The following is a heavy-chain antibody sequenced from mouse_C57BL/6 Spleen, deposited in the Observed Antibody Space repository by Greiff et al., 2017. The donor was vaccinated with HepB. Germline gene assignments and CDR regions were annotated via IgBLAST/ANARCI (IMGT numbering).Heavy chain of an antibody. D-gene: IGHD1-3*01. J-gene: IGHJ1*03. CDR1: GFNIKDYY. CDR3: ASYKGDWYFDV. CDR2: IDPEDGET. V-gene: IGHV14-2*01. Sequence: EVMLVESGAELVKPGASVKLSCTASGFNIKDYYMHWVKQRTEQGLEWIGRIDPEDGETKYAPKFQGKATITADTSSNTAYLQLSSLTSEDTAVYYCASYKGDWYFDVWGTGTTVTVSS.